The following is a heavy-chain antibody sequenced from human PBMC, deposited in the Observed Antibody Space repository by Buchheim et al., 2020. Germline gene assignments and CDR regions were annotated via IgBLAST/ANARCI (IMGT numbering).Heavy chain of an antibody. V-gene: IGHV3-30*04. CDR1: GFTFSSYA. Sequence: QVQLVESGGGVVQPGRSLRLSCAASGFTFSSYAMHWVRQAPGKGLEWVAVISYDGSNKYYADPVKGRFTISRDNSKNTLYLQMNSLRAEDTAVYYCARDSGTTLLYYYYYGMDVWGQGTT. CDR3: ARDSGTTLLYYYYYGMDV. CDR2: ISYDGSNK. D-gene: IGHD1-7*01. J-gene: IGHJ6*02.